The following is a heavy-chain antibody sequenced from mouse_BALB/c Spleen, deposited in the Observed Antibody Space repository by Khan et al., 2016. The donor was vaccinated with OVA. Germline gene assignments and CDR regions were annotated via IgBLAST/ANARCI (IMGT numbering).Heavy chain of an antibody. J-gene: IGHJ3*01. CDR2: ILPGSGRN. CDR1: GYTFSSYW. CDR3: ARGNYYGSSSWFGY. Sequence: QVQLKQSGAGLMKPGASVKISCKATGYTFSSYWIEWVKQRPGHGLEWIGEILPGSGRNNYNEKFKGKATFTADTSSNTAYMQLSNLTSDDSAVYYCARGNYYGSSSWFGYWGQGTLVTVSA. V-gene: IGHV1-9*01. D-gene: IGHD1-1*01.